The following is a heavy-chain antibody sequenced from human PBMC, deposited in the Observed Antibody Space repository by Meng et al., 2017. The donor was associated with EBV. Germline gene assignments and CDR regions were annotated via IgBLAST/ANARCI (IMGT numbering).Heavy chain of an antibody. CDR2: ISYDGSNE. J-gene: IGHJ4*02. V-gene: IGHV3-30-3*01. Sequence: HPGELGGGGVQPGRSLTLSCAASRFTFSGYAMHWVRQAPGKGLDWVAFISYDGSNEWYAGSVKGRFTISRDNSKNTLSLQMNSLRPEDTAIYYCARERTGYYAEYWGQGTLVTVSS. CDR3: ARERTGYYAEY. CDR1: RFTFSGYA. D-gene: IGHD3/OR15-3a*01.